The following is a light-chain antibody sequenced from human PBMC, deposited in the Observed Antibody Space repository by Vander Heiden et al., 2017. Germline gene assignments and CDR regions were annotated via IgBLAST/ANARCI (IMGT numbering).Light chain of an antibody. V-gene: IGKV1-5*03. CDR3: QYYNSYPLT. CDR2: KAS. CDR1: QSISTS. J-gene: IGKJ4*01. Sequence: DIQMTQSPSTLSASVGDRVTITCRASQSISTSLAWYQQKPGKAPNLLIYKASSLESGVPSRFSGSGSGTEFTLTISSLHPDDFATYHCQYYNSYPLTFGGGTKVEIK.